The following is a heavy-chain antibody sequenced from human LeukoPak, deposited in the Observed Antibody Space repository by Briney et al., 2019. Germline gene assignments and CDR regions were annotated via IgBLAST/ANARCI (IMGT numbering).Heavy chain of an antibody. CDR3: ARVNSGGINYFDY. CDR1: GFTFSSYA. Sequence: PGGSLRLSCAASGFTFSSYAMSWVRQAPGKGLEWVSAISGSGGSTYYADSVKGRFTISRDNSKNTLYLQMNSLRAEDTAVYYCARVNSGGINYFDYWGQGTLVTVSS. V-gene: IGHV3-23*01. CDR2: ISGSGGST. J-gene: IGHJ4*02. D-gene: IGHD6-19*01.